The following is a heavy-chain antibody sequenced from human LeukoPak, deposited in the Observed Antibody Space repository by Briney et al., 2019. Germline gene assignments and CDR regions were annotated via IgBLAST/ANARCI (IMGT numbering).Heavy chain of an antibody. Sequence: PSETLSLTCTVSGGSISSYYWSWIRQPPGKELEWIGYIYYSGSTNYNPSLKSRVTISVDTSKNQFFLKLSSVTAADTAVYYCARHSYYYDSSGYYYFDYWGQGTLVTVSS. D-gene: IGHD3-22*01. CDR2: IYYSGST. CDR3: ARHSYYYDSSGYYYFDY. V-gene: IGHV4-59*08. CDR1: GGSISSYY. J-gene: IGHJ4*02.